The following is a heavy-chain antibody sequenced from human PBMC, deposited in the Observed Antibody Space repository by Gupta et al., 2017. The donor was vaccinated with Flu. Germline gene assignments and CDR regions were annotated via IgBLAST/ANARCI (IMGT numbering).Heavy chain of an antibody. CDR1: GCSSRCRSYY. CDR3: ATPSDY. J-gene: IGHJ4*02. Sequence: QLQLPESGPGIVQPSGTLSLNCPVSGCSSRCRSYYWAGIPQPPGKGLEWIGSIYSSGRTYYNPSLKNRVTISVDTSKNQCSLKLSSVTAADTAVYYCATPSDYWGQGTLVTVSA. CDR2: IYSSGRT. V-gene: IGHV4-39*01.